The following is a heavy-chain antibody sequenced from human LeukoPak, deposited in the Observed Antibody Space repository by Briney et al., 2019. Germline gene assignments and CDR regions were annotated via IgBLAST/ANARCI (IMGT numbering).Heavy chain of an antibody. CDR3: ARDPYSSTWSYGMDV. CDR2: IKQDGSEE. CDR1: GFTFSSYW. D-gene: IGHD6-6*01. V-gene: IGHV3-7*05. J-gene: IGHJ6*02. Sequence: GGSLRLSCAASGFTFSSYWMSWVRQAPGKGLEWVANIKQDGSEEVYVDSVKGRFTISRDNAKNSLFLQMNTLRAEDTAVYYCARDPYSSTWSYGMDVWDQGTTVTVSS.